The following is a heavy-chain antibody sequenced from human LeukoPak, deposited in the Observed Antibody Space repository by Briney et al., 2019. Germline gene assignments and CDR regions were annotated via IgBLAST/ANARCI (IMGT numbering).Heavy chain of an antibody. V-gene: IGHV3-53*01. CDR1: GFTVSSNY. CDR2: IYSGGST. D-gene: IGHD5-12*01. Sequence: RGSLRLSCAASGFTVSSNYMSWVRQAPGKGLEWISVIYSGGSTYYADSVKGRFTISRDNSKNTLYLQMNSLRADDTAVYYCARHGGLRPFDYWGQGTLVTVSS. CDR3: ARHGGLRPFDY. J-gene: IGHJ4*02.